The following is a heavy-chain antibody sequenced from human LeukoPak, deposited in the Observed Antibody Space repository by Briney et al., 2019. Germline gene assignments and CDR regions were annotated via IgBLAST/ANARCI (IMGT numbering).Heavy chain of an antibody. Sequence: GASVKVSCKASGYTFTSYDINWVRQATGQGLEWMGWMNPNSGNTGYAQKFQGRVTMTRNTSISTAYMELSSLRSEDTAVYYCARFAGTSCQQQFDYWGQGTLVTVSS. CDR2: MNPNSGNT. CDR1: GYTFTSYD. J-gene: IGHJ4*02. V-gene: IGHV1-8*01. D-gene: IGHD2-2*01. CDR3: ARFAGTSCQQQFDY.